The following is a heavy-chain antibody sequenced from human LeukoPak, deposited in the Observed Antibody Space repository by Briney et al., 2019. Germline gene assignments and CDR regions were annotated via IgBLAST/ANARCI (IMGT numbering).Heavy chain of an antibody. V-gene: IGHV4-39*07. Sequence: SETLSLTCTVSGGSISSSSYYWGWIRQPPGKGLEWIGSIYYSGSTYYNPSLKSRVTISVDTSKNQFSLKLSSVTAADTVVYYCARGTYSSSWYGRYSAFDIWGQGTMVTVSS. CDR2: IYYSGST. CDR1: GGSISSSSYY. CDR3: ARGTYSSSWYGRYSAFDI. J-gene: IGHJ3*02. D-gene: IGHD6-13*01.